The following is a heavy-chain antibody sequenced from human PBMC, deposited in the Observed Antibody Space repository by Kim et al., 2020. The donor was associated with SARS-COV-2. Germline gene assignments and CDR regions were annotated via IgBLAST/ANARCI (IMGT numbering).Heavy chain of an antibody. Sequence: SETLSLTCTVSGGSISSSSYYWGWIRQPPGKGLEWIGSIYYSGSTYYNPSLKSRVTISVDTSKNQFSLKLSSVTAADTAVYYCARHIPGYSSSWYSILNYYCYYGMDVWGLGTTVTVSS. D-gene: IGHD6-13*01. CDR3: ARHIPGYSSSWYSILNYYCYYGMDV. CDR2: IYYSGST. V-gene: IGHV4-39*01. J-gene: IGHJ6*02. CDR1: GGSISSSSYY.